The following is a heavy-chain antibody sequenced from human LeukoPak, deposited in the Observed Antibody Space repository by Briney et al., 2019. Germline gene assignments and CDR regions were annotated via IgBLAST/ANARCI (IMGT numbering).Heavy chain of an antibody. Sequence: GRSLRLSCAASGFTFSSYAMHWVRQAPGKGLEWVAVISYDGSNKYYADSVKGRFTISRDNSKNTLYLQMNSLRAEDTAVHYCARGRAAALAPNWFDPWGQGTLVTVSS. V-gene: IGHV3-30*04. D-gene: IGHD6-13*01. J-gene: IGHJ5*02. CDR1: GFTFSSYA. CDR2: ISYDGSNK. CDR3: ARGRAAALAPNWFDP.